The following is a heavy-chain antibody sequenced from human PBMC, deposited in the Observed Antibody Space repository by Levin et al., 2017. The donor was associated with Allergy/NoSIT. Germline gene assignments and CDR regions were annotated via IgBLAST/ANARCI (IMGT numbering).Heavy chain of an antibody. CDR2: IKSKTDGGTT. CDR3: TTGGGQQWLVGGAFDI. V-gene: IGHV3-15*01. J-gene: IGHJ3*02. CDR1: GFTFSNAW. Sequence: GGSLRLSCAVSGFTFSNAWMSWVRQAPGKGLEWVGRIKSKTDGGTTDYAAPVKGRFTISRDDSKNTLYLQMNSLKTEDIAIYYCTTGGGQQWLVGGAFDIWGQGTMVTVSS. D-gene: IGHD6-19*01.